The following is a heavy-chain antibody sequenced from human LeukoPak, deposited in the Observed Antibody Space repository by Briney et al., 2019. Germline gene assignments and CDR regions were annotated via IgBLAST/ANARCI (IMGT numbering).Heavy chain of an antibody. CDR1: GFIVSNNY. J-gene: IGHJ4*02. CDR2: LYNAGST. CDR3: ASLKGLFDYFDY. V-gene: IGHV3-53*01. D-gene: IGHD3-22*01. Sequence: GGSLRLSCVASGFIVSNNYMSWVRQAPGKGLEWVSVLYNAGSTYYADSVKGRFTISRDSSKNTLCLQMYSLRAEDTAVYYCASLKGLFDYFDYWGQGILVTVYS.